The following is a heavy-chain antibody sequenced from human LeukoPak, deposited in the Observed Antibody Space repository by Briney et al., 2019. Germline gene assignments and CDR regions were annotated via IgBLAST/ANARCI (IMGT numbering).Heavy chain of an antibody. CDR1: GGSITSYF. D-gene: IGHD3-16*01. V-gene: IGHV4-59*08. Sequence: PSETLSLTCIVSGGSITSYFWSWIRQPPGKGLEWIGYFYYSGSTNYNPSLKSRVTISVDTSKNQFSLKLTSVTAADTAVYYCASRGGSNTSPFDYWGQGTLVTVSS. J-gene: IGHJ4*02. CDR3: ASRGGSNTSPFDY. CDR2: FYYSGST.